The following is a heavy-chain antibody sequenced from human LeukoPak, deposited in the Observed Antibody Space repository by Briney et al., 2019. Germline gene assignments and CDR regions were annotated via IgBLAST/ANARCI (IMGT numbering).Heavy chain of an antibody. CDR1: GFTFSSYG. J-gene: IGHJ6*02. V-gene: IGHV3-33*01. CDR2: IRSDGSNK. Sequence: GRSLRLSSPASGFTFSSYGMHWVRQAPGKGLEWVAVIRSDGSNKYYADSVKGRFTISRDNSKNTLYLQMNSLRAEDTAVYYCARERIVVVPPYYYGMDVWGQGTTVTVSS. D-gene: IGHD3-22*01. CDR3: ARERIVVVPPYYYGMDV.